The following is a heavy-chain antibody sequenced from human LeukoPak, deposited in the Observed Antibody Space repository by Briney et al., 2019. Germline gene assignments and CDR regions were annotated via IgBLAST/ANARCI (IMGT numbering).Heavy chain of an antibody. CDR1: GFTLRNFW. CDR2: IIYDGAAT. Sequence: GGSLRLSCADSGFTLRNFWMHWVRHVPGEGLVWVSRIIYDGAATNYADSVRGRFTISRDNANNMLYLQMNSLRVEDTGIYYCTREKVLRGDYYYYMDVWGKGTTVTVSS. V-gene: IGHV3-74*01. D-gene: IGHD3-10*01. J-gene: IGHJ6*03. CDR3: TREKVLRGDYYYYMDV.